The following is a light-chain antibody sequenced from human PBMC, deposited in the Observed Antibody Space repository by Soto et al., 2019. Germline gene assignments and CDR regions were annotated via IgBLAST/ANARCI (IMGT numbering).Light chain of an antibody. CDR3: QSYDSSLSGSV. Sequence: QSVLTQPPSVSGAPGQRVTISCTGSSSNIGAGYDVHWYQQLPGTAPKLLFSGNSNRPSGVPDRFSGSKSGTSASLAITGLQAGDEADYYCQSYDSSLSGSVFGGGTKLTVL. V-gene: IGLV1-40*01. J-gene: IGLJ3*02. CDR2: GNS. CDR1: SSNIGAGYD.